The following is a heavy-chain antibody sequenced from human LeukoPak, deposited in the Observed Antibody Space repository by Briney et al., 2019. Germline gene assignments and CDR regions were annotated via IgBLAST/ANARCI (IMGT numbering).Heavy chain of an antibody. CDR2: INHSGST. V-gene: IGHV4-34*01. D-gene: IGHD1-26*01. Sequence: KASETLSLTCAVYGGSFSGYYWSWIRQPPGKGLEWIGEINHSGSTNYNSSLKSRVTISVDTSKNQFSLKLSSVTAADTAVYYCARGSGSYLRYNWFDPWGQGTLVTVSS. CDR1: GGSFSGYY. CDR3: ARGSGSYLRYNWFDP. J-gene: IGHJ5*02.